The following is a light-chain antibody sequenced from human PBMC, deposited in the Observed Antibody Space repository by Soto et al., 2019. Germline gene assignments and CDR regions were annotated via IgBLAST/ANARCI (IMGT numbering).Light chain of an antibody. CDR2: DTS. CDR3: LLVYGGGWV. V-gene: IGLV7-46*01. Sequence: QAVVTQEPSLTVSPGGTVTLTCGSSTGAVTSGHYPYWFQQKPGQAPRTLIYDTSNKHSWTPARFSGSLLGGKCALTLSGALPEDEAEYHCLLVYGGGWVFGGGTKVTV. CDR1: TGAVTSGHY. J-gene: IGLJ3*02.